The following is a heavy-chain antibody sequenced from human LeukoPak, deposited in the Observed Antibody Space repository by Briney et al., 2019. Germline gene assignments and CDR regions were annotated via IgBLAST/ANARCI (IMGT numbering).Heavy chain of an antibody. CDR2: IYYSGST. J-gene: IGHJ5*02. Sequence: SETLSLTCHVSGGSISSYYWNWIRQPPGKGLEWIGYIYYSGSTNYNPSLKSRVTISVDTSKNHFSLKLSSVTAADTAVYYCARGIAAVRWFDPWGQGTLVTVSS. D-gene: IGHD6-13*01. CDR3: ARGIAAVRWFDP. CDR1: GGSISSYY. V-gene: IGHV4-59*01.